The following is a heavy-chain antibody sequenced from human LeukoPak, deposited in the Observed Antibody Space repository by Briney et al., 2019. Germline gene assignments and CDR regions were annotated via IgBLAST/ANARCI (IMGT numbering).Heavy chain of an antibody. D-gene: IGHD6-13*01. CDR3: AKDYSGSWYYFDY. CDR1: KFTFSNYA. CDR2: ISSSGGSI. J-gene: IGHJ4*02. Sequence: GGSLRLSCAGPKFTFSNYAMTWVRQAPGKGLEWVSTISSSGGSIFYSDSVKGRFTISRDNSRNTVYLQMNSLRAEGTAIYYCAKDYSGSWYYFDYWGQGTLVTVSS. V-gene: IGHV3-23*01.